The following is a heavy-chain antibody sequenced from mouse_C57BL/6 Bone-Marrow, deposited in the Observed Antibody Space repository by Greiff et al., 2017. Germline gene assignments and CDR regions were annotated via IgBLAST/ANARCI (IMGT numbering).Heavy chain of an antibody. V-gene: IGHV1-81*01. Sequence: LVESGAELARPGASVKLSCKASGYTFTSYGISWVKQRTGQGLEWIGEIYPRSGNTYYNEKFKGKATLTADKSSSTAYMELRSLTSEDSAVYFCAGGGGYGPFAYWGQGTLVTVSA. J-gene: IGHJ3*01. CDR3: AGGGGYGPFAY. CDR2: IYPRSGNT. CDR1: GYTFTSYG. D-gene: IGHD1-1*02.